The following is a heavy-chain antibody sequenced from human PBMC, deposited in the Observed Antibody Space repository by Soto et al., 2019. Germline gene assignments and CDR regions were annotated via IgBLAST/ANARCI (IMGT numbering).Heavy chain of an antibody. Sequence: ETLSLTCTVSGGSISSYYGGWFRQPPGKGLEWIGYIYYSGSTTYHPSLKSRVTISVDTSKNQFPLNLTSVTAADTAVYYCARLGGYYQAFDQWGQGSLVTVSS. CDR1: GGSISSYY. V-gene: IGHV4-59*08. CDR2: IYYSGST. J-gene: IGHJ4*02. D-gene: IGHD3-22*01. CDR3: ARLGGYYQAFDQ.